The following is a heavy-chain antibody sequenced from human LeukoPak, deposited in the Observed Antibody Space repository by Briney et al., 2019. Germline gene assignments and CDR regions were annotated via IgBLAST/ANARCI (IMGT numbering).Heavy chain of an antibody. CDR1: GFTFSSYW. D-gene: IGHD5-18*01. CDR2: MKQDGSEK. Sequence: GGSLRLSCAASGFTFSSYWMSWVRQAPGKGLEWVANMKQDGSEKYYVDSVKGRFTISRDNAKNSLYLQMNSLRDEDTAVYYCATGYGGETALVYYYYYYMDVWGIGTTVTVSS. J-gene: IGHJ6*03. CDR3: ATGYGGETALVYYYYYYMDV. V-gene: IGHV3-7*01.